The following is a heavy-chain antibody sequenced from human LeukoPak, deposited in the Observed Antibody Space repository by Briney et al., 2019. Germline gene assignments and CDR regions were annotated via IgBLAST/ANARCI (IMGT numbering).Heavy chain of an antibody. Sequence: PGGCLRLSCAASGFTFSTYAMSWVRQAPGKGLEWVSVISGSGSTTYYADSVKGRFSISRDNSKNTLYLEMNSLRAEDTAVYYCAKGRQWLASHYFDYWGQGTLVTVSS. CDR2: ISGSGSTT. CDR3: AKGRQWLASHYFDY. D-gene: IGHD6-19*01. V-gene: IGHV3-23*01. CDR1: GFTFSTYA. J-gene: IGHJ4*02.